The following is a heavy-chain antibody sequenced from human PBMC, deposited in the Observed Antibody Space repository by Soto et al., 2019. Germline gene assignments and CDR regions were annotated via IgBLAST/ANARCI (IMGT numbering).Heavy chain of an antibody. Sequence: QVQRVQSGAEVKKPGASVKVSGKASGYTFSSYGISWVRQAPGQGLEWMGWISAYNGNTNYAQKPQGRVTMTTDTSTSTAYMELRSLRSDDTAAYYCAREYYYASGPGYWGQGTLVTVSS. V-gene: IGHV1-18*01. CDR1: GYTFSSYG. CDR2: ISAYNGNT. CDR3: AREYYYASGPGY. J-gene: IGHJ4*02. D-gene: IGHD3-10*01.